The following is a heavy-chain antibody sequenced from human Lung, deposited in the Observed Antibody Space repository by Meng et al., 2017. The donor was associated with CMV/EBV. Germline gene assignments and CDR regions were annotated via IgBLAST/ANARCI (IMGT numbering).Heavy chain of an antibody. CDR3: AREFSRGWYGDH. D-gene: IGHD6-19*01. Sequence: CSASAYMFTGFYIHWVRQAPGRGLEWMGWLNPNSGGTTYAQKFQGRVTMTRDTSIDTAYMELSRLRSDDTAVYFCAREFSRGWYGDHWGQGTLVTVSS. CDR1: AYMFTGFY. CDR2: LNPNSGGT. V-gene: IGHV1-2*02. J-gene: IGHJ4*02.